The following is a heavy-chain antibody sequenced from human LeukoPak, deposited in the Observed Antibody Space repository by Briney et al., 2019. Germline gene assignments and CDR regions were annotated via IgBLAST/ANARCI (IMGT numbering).Heavy chain of an antibody. CDR1: EFTFSNYA. V-gene: IGHV3-23*01. J-gene: IGHJ3*02. CDR2: ISGSGGST. Sequence: GGCLRLSCAASEFTFSNYAMSWVRQAPGKGLEWVSSISGSGGSTQYADSVQGRFAISRDNSKNTLYLQMNSLRVEDTAVYFCARDPNGDYIGAFDMWGRGTMVSVSS. D-gene: IGHD4-17*01. CDR3: ARDPNGDYIGAFDM.